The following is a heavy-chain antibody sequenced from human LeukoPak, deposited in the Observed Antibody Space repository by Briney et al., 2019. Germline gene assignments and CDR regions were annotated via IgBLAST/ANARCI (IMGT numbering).Heavy chain of an antibody. D-gene: IGHD4-23*01. V-gene: IGHV3-30*15. Sequence: SGGSLRLSCAASGFTFRSYAMHWVRQAPGKGLEWVAVISDDGSRQHYADFLEGRFTITRDNSKNTVSLQMSSLTSEDTAVYYCARALLTAVVTPLGYWGQGTQVTVSS. J-gene: IGHJ4*02. CDR1: GFTFRSYA. CDR2: ISDDGSRQ. CDR3: ARALLTAVVTPLGY.